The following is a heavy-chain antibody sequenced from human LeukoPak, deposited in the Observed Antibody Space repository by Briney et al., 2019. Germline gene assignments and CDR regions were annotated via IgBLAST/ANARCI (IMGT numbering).Heavy chain of an antibody. Sequence: ASVKVSCKASGGTFSSYAISWVRQAPGQGLEWMGRIIPILGIANYAQKFQGRVTITAGKSTSTAYMELSSLRSEDTAVYYCAREDDSSGYYCFDYWGQGTLVTVSS. CDR3: AREDDSSGYYCFDY. V-gene: IGHV1-69*04. D-gene: IGHD3-22*01. CDR1: GGTFSSYA. J-gene: IGHJ4*02. CDR2: IIPILGIA.